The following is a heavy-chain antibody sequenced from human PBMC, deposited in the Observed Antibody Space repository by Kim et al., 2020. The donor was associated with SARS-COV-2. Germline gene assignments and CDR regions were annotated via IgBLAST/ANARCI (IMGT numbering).Heavy chain of an antibody. J-gene: IGHJ4*02. CDR2: ISTDGGNT. Sequence: GGSLRLSCAASGFTFSGYDMHWVRQAPGKGLEWVALISTDGGNTNYADSVKGRFTISRDNSKKTLYLQMNSLTTEDTAVYYCAKDKYAGANGLDSWGQGTLVTVSS. D-gene: IGHD2-2*01. CDR1: GFTFSGYD. V-gene: IGHV3-30*18. CDR3: AKDKYAGANGLDS.